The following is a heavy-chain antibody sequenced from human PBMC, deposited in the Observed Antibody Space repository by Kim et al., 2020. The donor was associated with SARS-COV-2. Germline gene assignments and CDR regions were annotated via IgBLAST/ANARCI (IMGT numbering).Heavy chain of an antibody. Sequence: GGSLRLSCVVSGFTVSRNYMSWVRQAPGKGLEWVSVIHAGGSTYYADSVKGRLTISRDSVKNTLYLEMNSLLAEDTAVYYCARDQYYYGSGSYARLMMDVWGQGTTVTVSS. CDR2: IHAGGST. D-gene: IGHD3-10*01. CDR1: GFTVSRNY. CDR3: ARDQYYYGSGSYARLMMDV. V-gene: IGHV3-53*01. J-gene: IGHJ6*02.